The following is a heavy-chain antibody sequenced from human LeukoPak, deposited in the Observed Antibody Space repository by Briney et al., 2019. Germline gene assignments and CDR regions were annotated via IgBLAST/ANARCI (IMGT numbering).Heavy chain of an antibody. V-gene: IGHV3-7*01. J-gene: IGHJ4*02. CDR1: GFNFTNYW. Sequence: GGSLRLSCAASGFNFTNYWMSWVRQAPGKGREWVANVKEDGTTKQYVDSVKGRFTISRDNAKNSLYLQMDSLRAEDTAVYYCVSQEVVPHWGQGTLVSVSS. D-gene: IGHD2-15*01. CDR3: VSQEVVPH. CDR2: VKEDGTTK.